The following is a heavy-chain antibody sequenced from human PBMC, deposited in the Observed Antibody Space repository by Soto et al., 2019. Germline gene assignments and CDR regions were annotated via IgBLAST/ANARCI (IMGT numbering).Heavy chain of an antibody. CDR2: IYYSGST. CDR1: GGSISSGGYY. J-gene: IGHJ6*02. V-gene: IGHV4-31*03. Sequence: PSETLSLTCTVSGGSISSGGYYWSWIRQHPGKGLEWIGYIYYSGSTYYNPSLKSRVTISVDTSKNQFSLKLSSVTAADTAVYYCASDKYSGSYYRSRYYGMDVWGQGTTVTVSS. CDR3: ASDKYSGSYYRSRYYGMDV. D-gene: IGHD1-26*01.